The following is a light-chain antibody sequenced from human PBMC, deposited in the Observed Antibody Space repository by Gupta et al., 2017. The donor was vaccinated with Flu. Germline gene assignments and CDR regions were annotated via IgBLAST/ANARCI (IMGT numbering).Light chain of an antibody. CDR1: QGLVYSDGATY. V-gene: IGKV2-30*01. CDR3: MQGTRLAWA. CDR2: QVS. J-gene: IGKJ1*01. Sequence: IARTSSQGLVYSDGATYFHWFQQRPSLSPRRLIYQVSYPQSGVPDTFGGSRSGTNLTLKIGRVEAEDVGIYVCMQGTRLAWAFGQGTTVEIK.